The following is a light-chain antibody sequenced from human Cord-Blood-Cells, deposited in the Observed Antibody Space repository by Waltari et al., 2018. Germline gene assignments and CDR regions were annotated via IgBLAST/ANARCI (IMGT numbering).Light chain of an antibody. CDR2: DVS. Sequence: QSALTQPASVSGSPGPSTTISCTGTSSALGGYNSVSWYQQHPGKAPKLMIYDVSNLPSGVSNRFSGSKSGNTASLTISGLQAEDEADYYCSSYTSSSTVVFGGGTKLTVL. CDR1: SSALGGYNS. CDR3: SSYTSSSTVV. J-gene: IGLJ2*01. V-gene: IGLV2-14*01.